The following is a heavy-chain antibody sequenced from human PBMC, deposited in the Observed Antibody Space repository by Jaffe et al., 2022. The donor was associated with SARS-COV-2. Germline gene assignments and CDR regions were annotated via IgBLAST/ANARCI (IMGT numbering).Heavy chain of an antibody. CDR1: GFLFNYYA. CDR3: ARDAVGD. CDR2: ISPDGTSH. V-gene: IGHV3-30*04. Sequence: QVQLVESGGGVVQPGRSLRLSCATSGFLFNYYAMHWVRQAPGKGLEWVALISPDGTSHYYVDSVKGRFTISRDNSKNTLYLQMNSLTTDDTAVYYCARDAVGDCGQGTLVTVSS. J-gene: IGHJ4*02.